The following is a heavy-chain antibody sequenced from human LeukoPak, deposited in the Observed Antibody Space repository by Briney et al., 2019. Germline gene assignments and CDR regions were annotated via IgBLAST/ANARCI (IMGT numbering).Heavy chain of an antibody. Sequence: SETLSLTCTVSGGSIASAGYYWSWIRQPPGKGLEWIGEINHSGSTNYNPSLKSRVTISVDTSKNQFSLKLSSVTAADTAVYYCARLWIQLWLRPRDAFDIWGQGTMVTVSS. D-gene: IGHD5-18*01. V-gene: IGHV4-34*01. CDR1: GGSIASAGYY. CDR3: ARLWIQLWLRPRDAFDI. J-gene: IGHJ3*02. CDR2: INHSGST.